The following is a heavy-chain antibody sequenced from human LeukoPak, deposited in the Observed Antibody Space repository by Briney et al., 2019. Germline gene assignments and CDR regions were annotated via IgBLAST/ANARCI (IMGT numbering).Heavy chain of an antibody. Sequence: GESLKISCKGSGYRFNAYWIAWVRQMPGKGLEWMGIIYPDDSDTRYSPSFQGQVTISADKSVRTAYLQWSGLKASDTAMYYCARPNITSYYDSRGYDAFDVWGQGTMVTVSS. D-gene: IGHD3-22*01. V-gene: IGHV5-51*01. CDR1: GYRFNAYW. CDR3: ARPNITSYYDSRGYDAFDV. CDR2: IYPDDSDT. J-gene: IGHJ3*01.